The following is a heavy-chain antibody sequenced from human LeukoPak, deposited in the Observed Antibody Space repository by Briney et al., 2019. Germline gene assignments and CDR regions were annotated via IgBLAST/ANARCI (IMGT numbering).Heavy chain of an antibody. V-gene: IGHV3-21*01. D-gene: IGHD5-12*01. Sequence: GGSLRLFCAASGFTFSSYSMNWVSQAPGKGLEWVSSISSSSSYIYYADSVKGRFTISRDNAKKSLYLQMNSLRAEDTAVYYCARDLATLGDYWGQGTLVTVTS. CDR3: ARDLATLGDY. J-gene: IGHJ4*02. CDR2: ISSSSSYI. CDR1: GFTFSSYS.